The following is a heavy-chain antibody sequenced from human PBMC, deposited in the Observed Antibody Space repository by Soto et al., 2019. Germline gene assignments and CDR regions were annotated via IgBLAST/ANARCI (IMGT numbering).Heavy chain of an antibody. D-gene: IGHD1-26*01. Sequence: QVQLVQSGAAVKKPGSSVKVSCKASGGTFSRYAISWVRQAPGQGLEWMGGIIPIFGTANYAQKFQGRVTITADESTGTAYMDRSSLRFEDTAVYYCARAIVGPTTTGWLDPWGPGTLVTVSS. J-gene: IGHJ5*02. CDR3: ARAIVGPTTTGWLDP. V-gene: IGHV1-69*01. CDR2: IIPIFGTA. CDR1: GGTFSRYA.